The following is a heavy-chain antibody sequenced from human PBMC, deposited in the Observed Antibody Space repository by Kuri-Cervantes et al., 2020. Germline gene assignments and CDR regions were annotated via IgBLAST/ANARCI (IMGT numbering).Heavy chain of an antibody. D-gene: IGHD4-17*01. CDR2: ISSSSSYI. V-gene: IGHV3-21*01. Sequence: ESLKISWAASGFTFRNAWMRWVRQAPGKGLGWVSSISSSSSYIYYADSVKGRFTNSRDNAKNSLYLQMNSLRDEDTAVYYCARDDMTTVTTVDYWGQGTLVTVSS. CDR1: GFTFRNAW. CDR3: ARDDMTTVTTVDY. J-gene: IGHJ4*02.